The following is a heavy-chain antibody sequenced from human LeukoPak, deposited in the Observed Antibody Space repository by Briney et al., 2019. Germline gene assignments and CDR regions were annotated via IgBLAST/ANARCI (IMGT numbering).Heavy chain of an antibody. CDR3: ARFYYDSSGTSDYFDY. D-gene: IGHD3-22*01. CDR2: ISSSGSTI. V-gene: IGHV3-48*04. Sequence: GGSLRLSCAASGFPFSSYSMNWVRQAPGKGLEWVSYISSSGSTIYYADSVKGRFTISRDNAKNSLYLQMNSLRAEDTAVYYCARFYYDSSGTSDYFDYWGQGTLVTVSS. J-gene: IGHJ4*02. CDR1: GFPFSSYS.